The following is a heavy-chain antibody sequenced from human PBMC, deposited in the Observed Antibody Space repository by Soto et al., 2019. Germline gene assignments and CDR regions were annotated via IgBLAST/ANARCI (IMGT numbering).Heavy chain of an antibody. Sequence: PSETLSLTCGVYGGSFGGYYWSWIRQPPGKGLEWIGEINHSGSTNYNPSLKSRVTISIDTSKNQFSLKLTSVTAADTAVYYCASPSVDCGGDCYYFGYWGQGTLVTVPQ. CDR1: GGSFGGYY. CDR3: ASPSVDCGGDCYYFGY. CDR2: INHSGST. J-gene: IGHJ4*02. V-gene: IGHV4-34*01. D-gene: IGHD2-21*02.